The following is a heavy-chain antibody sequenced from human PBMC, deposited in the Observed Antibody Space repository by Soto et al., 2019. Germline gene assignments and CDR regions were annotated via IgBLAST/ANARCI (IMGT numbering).Heavy chain of an antibody. D-gene: IGHD3-3*01. CDR2: INPSGDIT. CDR1: TYNLNTYY. J-gene: IGHJ3*02. CDR3: ARGPRITIFGVVISKDAFDI. Sequence: ASVKVSCKPSTYNLNTYYMHWVRQAPGQGLEWMGIINPSGDITNYAQKFQGRVTMTRDTSMSTAYMELSRLRSDDTAVYYCARGPRITIFGVVISKDAFDIWGQGTMVTVSS. V-gene: IGHV1-46*02.